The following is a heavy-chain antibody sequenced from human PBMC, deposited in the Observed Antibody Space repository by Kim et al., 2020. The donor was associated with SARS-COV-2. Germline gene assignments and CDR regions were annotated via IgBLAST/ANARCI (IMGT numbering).Heavy chain of an antibody. J-gene: IGHJ6*02. CDR3: ARDDYYYGMDV. Sequence: GGSLRLSCAASGFSFSSYWMSWVRQAPGKGLEWVANIKQDGSEKYYVDSVKGRFTISRDNAKNSLYLQMNSLRAEDTAAYYCARDDYYYGMDVWGQGTTVTVSS. CDR2: IKQDGSEK. V-gene: IGHV3-7*01. CDR1: GFSFSSYW.